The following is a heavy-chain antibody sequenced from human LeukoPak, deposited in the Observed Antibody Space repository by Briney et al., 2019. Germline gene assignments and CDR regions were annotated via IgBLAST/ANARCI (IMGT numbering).Heavy chain of an antibody. V-gene: IGHV5-51*01. J-gene: IGHJ5*02. CDR2: IYPDTSDV. D-gene: IGHD1-1*01. Sequence: GESLKISCKGSGYTFSTYWIAWVRQMPGKGLEWMGVIYPDTSDVTYSPSFRGQVTLSVDKSFNTAYLEWSSLKASDTAIYYCSRHLRHNEVWFDPWGQGTLVTVSS. CDR1: GYTFSTYW. CDR3: SRHLRHNEVWFDP.